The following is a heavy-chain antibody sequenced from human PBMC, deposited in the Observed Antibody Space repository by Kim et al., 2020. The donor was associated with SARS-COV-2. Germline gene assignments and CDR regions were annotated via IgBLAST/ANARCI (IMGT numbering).Heavy chain of an antibody. V-gene: IGHV5-10-1*01. CDR2: IDPSDSYT. J-gene: IGHJ6*02. D-gene: IGHD3-9*01. CDR3: ARSYYDILTGATYYYGMDV. Sequence: GESLKISCKGSGYSFTSYWISWVRQMPGKGLEWMGRIDPSDSYTNYSPSFQGHVTISADKSISTAYLQWSSLKASDTAMYYCARSYYDILTGATYYYGMDVWGQGTTVTVSS. CDR1: GYSFTSYW.